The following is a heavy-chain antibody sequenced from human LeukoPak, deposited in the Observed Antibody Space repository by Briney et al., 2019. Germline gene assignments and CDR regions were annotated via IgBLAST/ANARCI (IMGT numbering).Heavy chain of an antibody. D-gene: IGHD3-16*01. CDR2: IRYDGTNK. CDR1: GFSFSSYA. Sequence: TGGSLRLSCAASGFSFSSYAMHWVRQAPGKGLEWVTFIRYDGTNKYYADSVKGRFTISRDNSKNTLYLQMNSLRAEDTAVYYCVDLGFGFGRQHAFDIWGQGTMVTVSS. J-gene: IGHJ3*02. CDR3: VDLGFGFGRQHAFDI. V-gene: IGHV3-30*02.